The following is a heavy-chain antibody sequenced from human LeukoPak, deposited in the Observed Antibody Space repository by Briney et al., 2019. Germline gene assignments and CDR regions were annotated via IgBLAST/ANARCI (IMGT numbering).Heavy chain of an antibody. CDR3: ARGGSYLSAFDI. V-gene: IGHV3-23*01. Sequence: GGSLRLSCAASGFTFSSYAMSWVRQAPGTGLKWCSAISGSGGSTYYADSVKGRFTISRDNSKNTLYLQMNSLRAEDTAVYYCARGGSYLSAFDIWGQGTMVTVSS. D-gene: IGHD1-26*01. J-gene: IGHJ3*02. CDR1: GFTFSSYA. CDR2: ISGSGGST.